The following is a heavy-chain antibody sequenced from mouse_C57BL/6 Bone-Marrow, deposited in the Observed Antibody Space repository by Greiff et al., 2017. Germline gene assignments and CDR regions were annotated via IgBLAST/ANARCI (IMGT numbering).Heavy chain of an antibody. V-gene: IGHV5-6*03. Sequence: DVKLVESGGGLVKPGGSLKLSCAASGFTFSSYGMSWVRQTPDKRLEWVATISSGGSYTYYPDSVKGRFTISRDNAKNTLYLQMSSLKSEDTAMYYCASPLYYYYAMDYWGQGTSVTVSS. CDR1: GFTFSSYG. CDR2: ISSGGSYT. D-gene: IGHD1-1*01. J-gene: IGHJ4*01. CDR3: ASPLYYYYAMDY.